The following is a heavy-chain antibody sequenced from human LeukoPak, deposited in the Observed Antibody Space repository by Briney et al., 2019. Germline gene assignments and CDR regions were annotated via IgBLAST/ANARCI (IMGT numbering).Heavy chain of an antibody. D-gene: IGHD4-23*01. CDR2: IIPIFGTA. J-gene: IGHJ4*02. V-gene: IGHV1-69*05. CDR1: GGTFSSYA. CDR3: AKVAVTTVVNPPYYFVY. Sequence: GASVKVSCKASGGTFSSYAISWVRQAPGQGLEWMGGIIPIFGTANYAQKFQGRVTITTDESTSTAYMELSSLRAEDTAVYYCAKVAVTTVVNPPYYFVYWGQRTLVTVSS.